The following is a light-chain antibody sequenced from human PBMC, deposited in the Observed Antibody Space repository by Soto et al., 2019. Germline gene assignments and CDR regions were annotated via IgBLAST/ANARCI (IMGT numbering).Light chain of an antibody. V-gene: IGLV1-40*01. J-gene: IGLJ3*02. CDR1: SSNIGVGYG. CDR2: GNT. CDR3: GSYDSTLSGSR. Sequence: QSVLTQPASVSGSPGQRVTISCTGSSSNIGVGYGVNWYQQHPGTAPKLLIYGNTNRPSGVPDRVSGSKSGSSASLAITGRQAEDEADYYCGSYDSTLSGSRFGGGTQLTVL.